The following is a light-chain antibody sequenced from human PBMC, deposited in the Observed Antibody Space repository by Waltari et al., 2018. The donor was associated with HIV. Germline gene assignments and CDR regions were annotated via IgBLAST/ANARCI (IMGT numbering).Light chain of an antibody. J-gene: IGKJ2*01. V-gene: IGKV4-1*01. CDR2: WAS. CDR1: QSVLYSSNNKNY. CDR3: QQYYSTPYT. Sequence: DIVMTQSQDSLAVYVGVRATINCKSSQSVLYSSNNKNYLAWYQQKPGQPPKLLIYWASTRESGVPDRFSGSGSGTDFTLTISSLQAEDVAVYYCQQYYSTPYTFGQGTKLEIK.